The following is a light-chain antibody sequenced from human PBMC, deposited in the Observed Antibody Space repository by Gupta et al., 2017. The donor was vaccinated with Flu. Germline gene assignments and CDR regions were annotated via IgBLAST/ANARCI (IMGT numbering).Light chain of an antibody. J-gene: IGKJ3*01. Sequence: SLGVRATINCKSSQSVLYSSNNQNYLAWYQQKPGQPPKLLIYWASTRESGVPDRFSGSGSGTDFTLTISSLHAEDVAVYYCQQDDSTPFTFGHGTKVDIK. CDR2: WAS. CDR3: QQDDSTPFT. CDR1: QSVLYSSNNQNY. V-gene: IGKV4-1*01.